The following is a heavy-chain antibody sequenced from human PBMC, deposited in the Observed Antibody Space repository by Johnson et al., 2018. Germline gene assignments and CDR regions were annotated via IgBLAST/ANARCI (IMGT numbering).Heavy chain of an antibody. J-gene: IGHJ6*03. V-gene: IGHV3-74*02. CDR3: ARGQKQLVRANYYYYMDV. D-gene: IGHD6-13*01. CDR1: GFTFSSYW. CDR2: INSDGSST. Sequence: VQLVQSGGGLVQPGGSLRLSCAASGFTFSSYWMHWVRQAPGKGLVWVSRINSDGSSTSYADSVKGRFTISRDNAKNTLYLQMTSLRAEDTAVYYCARGQKQLVRANYYYYMDVWGKGTTVTVSS.